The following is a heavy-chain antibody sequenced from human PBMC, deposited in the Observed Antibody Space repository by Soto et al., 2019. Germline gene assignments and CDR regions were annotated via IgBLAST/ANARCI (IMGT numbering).Heavy chain of an antibody. CDR1: GFPVSSYR. V-gene: IGHV3-48*02. CDR3: ARHPGDY. CDR2: SSSSSSTI. J-gene: IGHJ4*02. Sequence: EVQLVASGGGLVQPGGSLRLSCAASGFPVSSYRMNWVREAPGKGLEWVSCSSSSSSTIYYAESVKGRFTISRDTANNSLYLQMNIRRDENTALYYCARHPGDYWGQGTLVTVSS.